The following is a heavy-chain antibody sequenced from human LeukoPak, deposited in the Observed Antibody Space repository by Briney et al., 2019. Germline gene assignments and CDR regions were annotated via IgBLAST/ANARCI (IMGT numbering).Heavy chain of an antibody. CDR1: GFTFSSYA. CDR2: ISGSGGST. Sequence: PGGSLRLSCAASGFTFSSYAMSWVRQAPGKGLEWVSAISGSGGSTYYADSVKGRFTISRDNSKNTLYLQMNSLRAEDTAVYYCAKERGWYCSSTSCYYFDYWGQGTLVTVSS. V-gene: IGHV3-23*01. D-gene: IGHD2-2*01. J-gene: IGHJ4*02. CDR3: AKERGWYCSSTSCYYFDY.